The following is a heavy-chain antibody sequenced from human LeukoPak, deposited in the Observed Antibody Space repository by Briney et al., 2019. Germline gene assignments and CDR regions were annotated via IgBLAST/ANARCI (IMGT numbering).Heavy chain of an antibody. Sequence: SETLSLTCAVYGGSFSGYYWTWIRQPPGKGLEWIGEIHYSGSATYNPSLKSRVTISVDTSKNQFSLKMNSVTAADTAVYYCARDSEGSSSSRDYWGQGTLVTLSS. CDR2: IHYSGSA. J-gene: IGHJ4*02. CDR1: GGSFSGYY. V-gene: IGHV4-34*01. CDR3: ARDSEGSSSSRDY. D-gene: IGHD6-6*01.